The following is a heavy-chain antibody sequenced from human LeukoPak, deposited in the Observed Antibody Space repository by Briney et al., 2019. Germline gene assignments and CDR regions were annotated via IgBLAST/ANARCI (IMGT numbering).Heavy chain of an antibody. J-gene: IGHJ4*02. V-gene: IGHV3-23*01. CDR1: GFTFSSYA. D-gene: IGHD3-3*01. Sequence: SGGSLRLSCAASGFTFSSYAMSWVRQAPGKGLDWVSVISGSGGTTYYADSVKGRFTISRDNSKNTLYLQMNSLRAEDTAVYYCAKLQKIITIFGVAPYYFDYWGQGTLVTVSS. CDR3: AKLQKIITIFGVAPYYFDY. CDR2: ISGSGGTT.